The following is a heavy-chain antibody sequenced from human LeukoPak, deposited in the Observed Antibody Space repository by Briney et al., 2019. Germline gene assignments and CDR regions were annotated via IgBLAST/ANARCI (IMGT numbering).Heavy chain of an antibody. D-gene: IGHD5-18*01. CDR3: ASHTAMANFDY. CDR2: IYTSGST. J-gene: IGHJ4*02. CDR1: GGSISSGSYD. Sequence: SETLSLTCTVSGGSISSGSYDWSWIRQPAGKGLEWIGRIYTSGSTNYNPSLKSRVTISVDTSKNQFSLKLSSVTAADTAVYYCASHTAMANFDYWGQGTLVTVSS. V-gene: IGHV4-61*02.